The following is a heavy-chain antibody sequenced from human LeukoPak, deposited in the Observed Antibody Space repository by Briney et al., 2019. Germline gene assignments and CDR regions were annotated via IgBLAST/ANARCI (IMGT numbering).Heavy chain of an antibody. J-gene: IGHJ3*02. CDR2: IYTSGST. D-gene: IGHD3-22*01. CDR3: ARDPRGYYDSSGFHDAFDI. V-gene: IGHV4-61*02. CDR1: GGSISSGSYY. Sequence: PSETLSLTCTVSGGSISSGSYYWGWIRQPAGKGLEWIGRIYTSGSTNYNPSLKSRVTISVDTSKDQFSLKLSSVTAADTAVYYCARDPRGYYDSSGFHDAFDIWGQGTMVTVSS.